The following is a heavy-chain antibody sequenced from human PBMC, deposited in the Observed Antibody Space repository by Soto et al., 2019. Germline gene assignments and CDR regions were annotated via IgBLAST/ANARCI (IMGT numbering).Heavy chain of an antibody. D-gene: IGHD4-17*01. J-gene: IGHJ3*01. CDR2: LNVDNGEA. Sequence: VRLEQSGAEVKKPGASVKVSCKASGYVFRDYAMHWVRQAPGQRPEWMGWLNVDNGEAKYSQKLQGRVTLTTDTSATSVYMELRGLMSEDTAVYYCARDGWVTMRHFAFWGQGTMVSVSS. V-gene: IGHV1-3*01. CDR1: GYVFRDYA. CDR3: ARDGWVTMRHFAF.